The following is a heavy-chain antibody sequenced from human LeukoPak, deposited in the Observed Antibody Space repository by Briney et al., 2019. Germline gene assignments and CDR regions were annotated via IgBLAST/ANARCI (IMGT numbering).Heavy chain of an antibody. D-gene: IGHD6-19*01. J-gene: IGHJ4*02. Sequence: GGSLRLSCVVSGLRFSNYGMSWVRQAPGKGLEWVSAISGSGGSTYYADSVKGRFTISRDNSKNTLYLQMNSLRAEDTAVYYCAKDPSYSSGTGTFDYWGQGTLVTVSS. V-gene: IGHV3-23*01. CDR2: ISGSGGST. CDR1: GLRFSNYG. CDR3: AKDPSYSSGTGTFDY.